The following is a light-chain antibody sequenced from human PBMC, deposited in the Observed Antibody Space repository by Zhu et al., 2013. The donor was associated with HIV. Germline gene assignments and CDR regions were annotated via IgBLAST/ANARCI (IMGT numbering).Light chain of an antibody. CDR3: LQTYRSPFT. V-gene: IGKV1-39*01. CDR2: GAS. J-gene: IGKJ3*01. Sequence: IQLTQSPSSLSASVGDRVTITCRASQRISRHLGWYQQKPGKAPRLLIYGASNLQTGVPSRFSGSGSGTEFTLTLSSLQPEDFATYYCLQTYRSPFTFGPGTRVDI. CDR1: QRISRH.